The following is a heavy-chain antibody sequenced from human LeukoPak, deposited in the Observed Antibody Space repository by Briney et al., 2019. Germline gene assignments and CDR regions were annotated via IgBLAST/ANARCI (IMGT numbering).Heavy chain of an antibody. CDR2: IWYDGTNK. Sequence: GGSLRLSCAASGFTFTSYGMHWVRQAPGKGLEWVAVIWYDGTNKYYADSVKGRFTISRDNSKNTLYLQMNSLRAEDTAVYHCARTASRGPQSAESFHHWGQGTLVTVSS. V-gene: IGHV3-33*08. CDR3: ARTASRGPQSAESFHH. CDR1: GFTFTSYG. J-gene: IGHJ1*01.